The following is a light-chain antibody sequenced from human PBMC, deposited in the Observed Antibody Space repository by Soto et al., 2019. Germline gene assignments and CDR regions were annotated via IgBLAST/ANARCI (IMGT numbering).Light chain of an antibody. V-gene: IGKV3-20*01. J-gene: IGKJ3*01. Sequence: EIVLTQSPGTLSLSPGERATLSCRASQSVSSSYLAWYQQKAGQAPRLLIYGTSSRATGIPDRFSGSGSGTDCTLTISRLEPEDFAVYYCQQYGSSSSFTFGPGTKVDIK. CDR3: QQYGSSSSFT. CDR2: GTS. CDR1: QSVSSSY.